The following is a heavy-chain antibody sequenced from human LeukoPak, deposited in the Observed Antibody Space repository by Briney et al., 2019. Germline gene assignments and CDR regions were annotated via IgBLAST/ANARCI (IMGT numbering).Heavy chain of an antibody. CDR3: ARDPRAATTSVDY. D-gene: IGHD1-1*01. Sequence: GGSLRLSCAASGFTFSSYSMNWVRQAPGKGLEWVSSISSSSSYIYYADSVKGRFTISRDNSKNTLYLQMNSLRAEDTAVYYCARDPRAATTSVDYWGQGTLVTVSS. CDR1: GFTFSSYS. J-gene: IGHJ4*02. CDR2: ISSSSSYI. V-gene: IGHV3-21*01.